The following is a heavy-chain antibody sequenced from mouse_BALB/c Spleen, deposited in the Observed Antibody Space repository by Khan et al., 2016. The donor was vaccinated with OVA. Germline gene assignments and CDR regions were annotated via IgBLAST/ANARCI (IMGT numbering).Heavy chain of an antibody. CDR1: GYPLTSYW. V-gene: IGHV1-69*02. Sequence: QVQLQQSGAELVKPGASVKLSCKASGYPLTSYWLHWMKQRPGQGLEWIGEIDPSDNYTNYNQKFKGKATLTVDKSSSTTYMQLSSLTSEDSAIYYCARSFLYGSCTWFGYWGQGTLVTVSA. D-gene: IGHD1-1*01. CDR3: ARSFLYGSCTWFGY. CDR2: IDPSDNYT. J-gene: IGHJ3*01.